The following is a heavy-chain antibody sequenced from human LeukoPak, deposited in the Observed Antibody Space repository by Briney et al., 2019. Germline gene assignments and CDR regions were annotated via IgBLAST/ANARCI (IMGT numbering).Heavy chain of an antibody. D-gene: IGHD4-17*01. V-gene: IGHV3-21*01. CDR3: TRTYGVPTRDAFDI. CDR1: GFTFNSYS. CDR2: ISSDSVYI. Sequence: GGSLRLSCAASGFTFNSYSMNWVRQAPGRGLEWVSPISSDSVYIYYADSVKGRFTLSRDNAKNSLYLQMDSLRADDMAVYYCTRTYGVPTRDAFDIWGRGTMVTVSS. J-gene: IGHJ3*02.